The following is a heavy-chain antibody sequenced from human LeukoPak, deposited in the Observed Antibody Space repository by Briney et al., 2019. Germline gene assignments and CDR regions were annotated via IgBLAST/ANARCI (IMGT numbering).Heavy chain of an antibody. V-gene: IGHV4-59*01. J-gene: IGHJ4*02. D-gene: IGHD3-22*01. Sequence: SETLSLTCSVSGGSISSYYWSWIRQPPGKGLEWIGYIYYSGSTNYNPSLKSRVTISVDTSKNQFSLKLSSVTAADTAVFYCARYYDSSGYYLGWYFDYWGQGTLVTVSS. CDR1: GGSISSYY. CDR2: IYYSGST. CDR3: ARYYDSSGYYLGWYFDY.